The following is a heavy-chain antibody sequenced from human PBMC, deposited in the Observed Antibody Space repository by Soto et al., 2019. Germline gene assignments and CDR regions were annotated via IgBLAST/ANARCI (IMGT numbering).Heavy chain of an antibody. CDR3: ARDRVVTMVRGVIIDQRRYYYYGMDV. CDR1: GFTFSSYE. D-gene: IGHD3-10*01. V-gene: IGHV3-48*03. CDR2: ISSSGSTI. Sequence: GGSLRLSCAASGFTFSSYEMNWVRQAPGKGLEWVSYISSSGSTIYYADSVKGRFTISRDNAKNSLYLQMNSLRAEDTAVYYCARDRVVTMVRGVIIDQRRYYYYGMDVWGQGTTVTVSS. J-gene: IGHJ6*02.